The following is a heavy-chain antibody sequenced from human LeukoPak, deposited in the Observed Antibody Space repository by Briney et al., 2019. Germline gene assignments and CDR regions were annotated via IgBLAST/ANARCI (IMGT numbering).Heavy chain of an antibody. CDR1: GYSFTSYG. J-gene: IGHJ5*02. D-gene: IGHD3-10*01. CDR3: GTSAVGYGSGNWFDP. Sequence: ASVKVSCKASGYSFTSYGISWVRQAPGQGLEWMGWISAYSNNTDYAQKLQGRVTMTTDISTSTAYMELRSLRSDDTAVYYCGTSAVGYGSGNWFDPWGQGTLVTVSS. CDR2: ISAYSNNT. V-gene: IGHV1-18*01.